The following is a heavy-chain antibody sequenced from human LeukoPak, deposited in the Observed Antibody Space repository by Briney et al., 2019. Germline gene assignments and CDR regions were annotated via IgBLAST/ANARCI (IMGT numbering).Heavy chain of an antibody. CDR2: IIPIFGTA. CDR1: GGTFSSYA. CDR3: ARSDYDYVWGSYRHIDY. Sequence: ASVKVSCKASGGTFSSYAISWVRQAPGQGLEWMGGIIPIFGTANCAQKFQGRVTITADESTSTAYMELSSLRSEDTAVYYCARSDYDYVWGSYRHIDYWGQGTLVTVSP. D-gene: IGHD3-16*02. V-gene: IGHV1-69*01. J-gene: IGHJ4*02.